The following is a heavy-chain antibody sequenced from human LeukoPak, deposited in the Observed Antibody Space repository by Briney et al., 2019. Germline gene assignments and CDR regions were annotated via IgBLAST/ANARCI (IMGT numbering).Heavy chain of an antibody. Sequence: GGSLRLSCAASGFTFSSYAMSWVRQAPGKGLEWVAVISYDGSNKYYADSVKGRFTISRDNSKNTLYLQMNSLRAEDTAVYYCAKEDVLLWFGELLGGWFDPWGQGTLVTVSS. CDR3: AKEDVLLWFGELLGGWFDP. D-gene: IGHD3-10*01. CDR1: GFTFSSYA. J-gene: IGHJ5*02. V-gene: IGHV3-30*18. CDR2: ISYDGSNK.